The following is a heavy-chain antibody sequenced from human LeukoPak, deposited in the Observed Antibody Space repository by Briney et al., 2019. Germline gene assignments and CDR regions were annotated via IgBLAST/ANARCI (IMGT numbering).Heavy chain of an antibody. CDR2: TSGNAVAT. CDR3: AKRGSGTLLPTYYYYMDV. CDR1: GFTFSNFG. Sequence: GGSLRLSCAASGFTFSNFGMSWVRQAPGKGLEWVSTTSGNAVATYYADSVKGRFTISRDNSKNTLYLQINSLEAEDTAIYYCAKRGSGTLLPTYYYYMDVWGKGTTVTVSS. V-gene: IGHV3-23*01. D-gene: IGHD2-15*01. J-gene: IGHJ6*03.